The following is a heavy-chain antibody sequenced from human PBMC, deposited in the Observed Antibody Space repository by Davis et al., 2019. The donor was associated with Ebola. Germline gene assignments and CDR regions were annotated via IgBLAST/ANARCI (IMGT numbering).Heavy chain of an antibody. J-gene: IGHJ6*02. Sequence: GGSLRLSCSASGFTFSSYAMHWVRQAPGKGLEYVSAISSNGGSTYYADSVKGRFTISRDNSKNTLYLQMNSLRAEDTAVYYCARDPSLGYCSSTSCYGGMDVWGQGTTVTVSS. CDR3: ARDPSLGYCSSTSCYGGMDV. CDR2: ISSNGGST. V-gene: IGHV3-64*04. D-gene: IGHD2-2*01. CDR1: GFTFSSYA.